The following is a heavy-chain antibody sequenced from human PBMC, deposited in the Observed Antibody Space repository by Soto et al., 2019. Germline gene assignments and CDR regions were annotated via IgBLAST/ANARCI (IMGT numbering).Heavy chain of an antibody. CDR3: AREGLTGTIGLYYYYGMDV. V-gene: IGHV4-59*01. CDR1: GGSISSYY. CDR2: IYYSGST. Sequence: QVQLQESGPGLVKPSETLSLTCTVSGGSISSYYWSLIRQPPGKGLEWIGYIYYSGSTNYNPSLKSRVTISLDTSKTQFSLKLSSVTAADTAVYYCAREGLTGTIGLYYYYGMDVWGQGTTVTVSS. D-gene: IGHD1-7*01. J-gene: IGHJ6*02.